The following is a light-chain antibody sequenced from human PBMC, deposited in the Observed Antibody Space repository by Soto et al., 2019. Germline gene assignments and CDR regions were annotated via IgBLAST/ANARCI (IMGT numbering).Light chain of an antibody. J-gene: IGLJ2*01. CDR2: LEGSGSY. V-gene: IGLV4-60*02. Sequence: QPVLTQSSSASASLGSSVKLTCTLSSGHSSYIIAWHQQQPGKAPRYLMKLEGSGSYNKGSGVPDRFSGSSSGADRYLTISSLQFEDEADYYCETWDITIQVFGGGTKLTVL. CDR3: ETWDITIQV. CDR1: SGHSSYI.